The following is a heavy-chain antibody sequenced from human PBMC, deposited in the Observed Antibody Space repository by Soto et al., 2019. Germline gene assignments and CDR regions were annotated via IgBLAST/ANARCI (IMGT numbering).Heavy chain of an antibody. CDR1: GGTFSSYA. D-gene: IGHD3-10*01. Sequence: SVKVSCKASGGTFSSYAIIWVRQAHGQGLEWMGGIIPIFGTANYAQKFQGRVTITADESTSTAYMELSSLRAEDTAVYYCARGSAQSGWFGELSKPYYYYYRDVWGKGTTVTVSS. J-gene: IGHJ6*03. CDR2: IIPIFGTA. CDR3: ARGSAQSGWFGELSKPYYYYYRDV. V-gene: IGHV1-69*13.